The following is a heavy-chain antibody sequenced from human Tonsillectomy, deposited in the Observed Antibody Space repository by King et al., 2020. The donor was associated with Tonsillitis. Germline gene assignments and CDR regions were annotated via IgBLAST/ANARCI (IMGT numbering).Heavy chain of an antibody. D-gene: IGHD1-1*01. CDR1: GFNFRNYA. J-gene: IGHJ4*02. Sequence: VQLVESGGGEVQPGRSLRLSCAASGFNFRNYAMHWVRQAPGQGLEWVAVIASDGNKKYYADSVKGRFTISRDNSKNTLYLQTNSLRTEDTAVYYCATLEAGTPGYFDYWGQGTLVTASS. CDR3: ATLEAGTPGYFDY. V-gene: IGHV3-30*04. CDR2: IASDGNKK.